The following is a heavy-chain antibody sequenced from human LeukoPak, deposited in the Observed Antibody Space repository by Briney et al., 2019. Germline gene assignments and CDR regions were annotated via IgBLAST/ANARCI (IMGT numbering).Heavy chain of an antibody. CDR1: GFTFTNTW. V-gene: IGHV3-23*01. J-gene: IGHJ3*02. CDR3: AKLEGYGAFDI. CDR2: ISGSGGST. D-gene: IGHD5-12*01. Sequence: GGSLRLSCAASGFTFTNTWMSWVRQAPGKGLEWVSAISGSGGSTYYADSVKGRFTISRDNSKNTLYLQMNSLRAEDTAVYYCAKLEGYGAFDIWGQGTMVTVSS.